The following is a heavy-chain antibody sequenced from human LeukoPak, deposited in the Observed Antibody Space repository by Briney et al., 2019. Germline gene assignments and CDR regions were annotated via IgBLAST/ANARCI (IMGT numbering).Heavy chain of an antibody. Sequence: SQTFSVNCVVTGDGVGNYIAAWGWIRQSPSRGLEWLGRTYYRSRWYTDYAPAMKSRITVSPDTPKNQFSLQVNSVTPEDTAVYYCARSLRGTYLGALDSWGQGTLVTASS. CDR1: GDGVGNYIAA. V-gene: IGHV6-1*01. J-gene: IGHJ5*01. CDR3: ARSLRGTYLGALDS. D-gene: IGHD7-27*01. CDR2: TYYRSRWYT.